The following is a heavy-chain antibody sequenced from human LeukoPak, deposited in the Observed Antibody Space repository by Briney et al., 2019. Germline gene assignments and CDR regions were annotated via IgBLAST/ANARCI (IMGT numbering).Heavy chain of an antibody. D-gene: IGHD2-2*01. V-gene: IGHV3-11*05. CDR1: GFTFGDYY. CDR3: ARVGFWGSTSCSFDY. CDR2: ISSSSSYT. J-gene: IGHJ4*02. Sequence: KAGGSLRLSCAASGFTFGDYYMSWIRQAPGKGLEWVSYISSSSSYTNYADSVKGRFTISRDNAKNSLYLQMNSLRAEDTAVYYCARVGFWGSTSCSFDYWGQGTLVTVSS.